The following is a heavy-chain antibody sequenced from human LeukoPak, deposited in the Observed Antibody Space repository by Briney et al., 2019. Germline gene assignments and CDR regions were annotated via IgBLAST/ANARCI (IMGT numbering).Heavy chain of an antibody. D-gene: IGHD1-26*01. V-gene: IGHV4-34*01. CDR2: INHSGST. Sequence: PSETLSLTCAVYGGSFSGYYWSRIRQPPGKGLEWIGEINHSGSTNYNPSLKSRVTISVDTSKNQFSLKLSSVTAADTAVYYCASRIVGATKREPYYFDYWGQGTLVTVSS. CDR3: ASRIVGATKREPYYFDY. J-gene: IGHJ4*02. CDR1: GGSFSGYY.